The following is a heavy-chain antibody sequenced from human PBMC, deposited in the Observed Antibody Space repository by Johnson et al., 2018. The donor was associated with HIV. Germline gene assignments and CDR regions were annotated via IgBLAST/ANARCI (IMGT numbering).Heavy chain of an antibody. V-gene: IGHV3-30-3*01. D-gene: IGHD3-22*01. Sequence: QMLLVESGGGVVQPGRSLRLSCAASGFTFSYYAMHWVRQVPGKGLEWVAVISYDGTNKYYANSVKGRFTISRDNSKNTLYLQMNSLGAEDTAVYLCARIRVAVITEVGAFDMWGQGTMVTVSS. CDR2: ISYDGTNK. CDR3: ARIRVAVITEVGAFDM. CDR1: GFTFSYYA. J-gene: IGHJ3*02.